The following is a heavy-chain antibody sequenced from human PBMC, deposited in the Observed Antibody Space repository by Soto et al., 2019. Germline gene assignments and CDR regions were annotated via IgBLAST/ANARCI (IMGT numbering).Heavy chain of an antibody. J-gene: IGHJ5*02. CDR2: INHSGST. CDR3: ARLPCADYRGIFDP. D-gene: IGHD4-17*01. V-gene: IGHV4-34*01. Sequence: SETLSLTCAVYGGSFSGYYWTWIRQPPGTGLEWIGEINHSGSTNYNPSLKSRVTISVDTSKNQFSLKLSSVTAADTAVYYCARLPCADYRGIFDPWGQGTLVTVSS. CDR1: GGSFSGYY.